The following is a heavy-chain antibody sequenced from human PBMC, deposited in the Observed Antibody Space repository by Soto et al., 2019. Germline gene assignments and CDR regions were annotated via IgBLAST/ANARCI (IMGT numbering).Heavy chain of an antibody. CDR3: ARHPRYCSGGSCYTGGFDY. D-gene: IGHD2-15*01. J-gene: IGHJ4*02. Sequence: QVQLVQSGAEVKKPGSSVKVSCKASGGTFSSYAISWVRQAPGQGLEWMGGIIPIFGTANYAQNFQGRVTITVDESTSTAYMELSSLRSEDTAVYYCARHPRYCSGGSCYTGGFDYWGQGTLVTVSS. CDR1: GGTFSSYA. CDR2: IIPIFGTA. V-gene: IGHV1-69*19.